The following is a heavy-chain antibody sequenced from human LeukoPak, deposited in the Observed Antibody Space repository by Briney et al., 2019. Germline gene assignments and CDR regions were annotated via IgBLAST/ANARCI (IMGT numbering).Heavy chain of an antibody. CDR1: GGTFSSYA. Sequence: GASGKVSCKASGGTFSSYAISWVRQAPGQGLEWMGGIIPIFGTANYAQKFQGRVTITADESTSTAYMELSSLRSEDTAVYYCASGGGDSSGYIPSDIWGQGTMVTVSS. V-gene: IGHV1-69*01. D-gene: IGHD3-22*01. CDR2: IIPIFGTA. J-gene: IGHJ3*02. CDR3: ASGGGDSSGYIPSDI.